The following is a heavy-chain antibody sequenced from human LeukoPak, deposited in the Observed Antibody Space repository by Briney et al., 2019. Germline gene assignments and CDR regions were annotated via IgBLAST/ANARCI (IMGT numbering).Heavy chain of an antibody. V-gene: IGHV3-33*01. CDR2: IWYDGSNK. CDR1: GFTFSSYG. J-gene: IGHJ4*02. Sequence: GGSLRLSCAASGFTFSSYGMPWVRLAPGKGLEWVAVIWYDGSNKDYADSVKGRFTISRDNSKNTLYLQMNSLRAEDTAVYYCARELAGIAVAGSFGYWGQGTLVTVSS. CDR3: ARELAGIAVAGSFGY. D-gene: IGHD6-19*01.